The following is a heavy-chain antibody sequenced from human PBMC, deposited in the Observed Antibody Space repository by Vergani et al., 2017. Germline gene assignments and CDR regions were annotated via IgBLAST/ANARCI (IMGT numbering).Heavy chain of an antibody. CDR3: ASRDGGSGMRPRSDYYYGMDV. CDR2: IIPIFGTA. V-gene: IGHV1-69*13. Sequence: QVQLVQSGAEVKKPGASVKVSCKASGYTFTSYGISWVRQAPGQGLGWVGRIIPIFGTANYAQKFQGRVTITADESTGTAYMELSSLRSEDTAVYYCASRDGGSGMRPRSDYYYGMDVWGQGTTVTVSS. D-gene: IGHD3-10*01. J-gene: IGHJ6*02. CDR1: GYTFTSYG.